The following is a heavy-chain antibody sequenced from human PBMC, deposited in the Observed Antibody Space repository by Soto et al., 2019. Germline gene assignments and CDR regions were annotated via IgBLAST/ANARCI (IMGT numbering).Heavy chain of an antibody. V-gene: IGHV4-59*01. Sequence: PSETLSLTCTVSGGSISSNYWSWIRQPPGRGLEWIGYTHNSGSSNYNPSLNSRVTMSVDTSKYQFSLRLSSVTAADTAVYYCARGGWSLDLWGHGTLVTVSS. J-gene: IGHJ4*01. CDR2: THNSGSS. D-gene: IGHD6-19*01. CDR3: ARGGWSLDL. CDR1: GGSISSNY.